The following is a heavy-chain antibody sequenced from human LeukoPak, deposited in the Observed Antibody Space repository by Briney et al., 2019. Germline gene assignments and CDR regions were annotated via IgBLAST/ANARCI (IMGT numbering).Heavy chain of an antibody. J-gene: IGHJ4*02. CDR3: ARVSXRGYDY. Sequence: GGSLRLSCAASGFMFDTYIMTWVRQAPGKGLEWISYINSINAVYYTDSVEGRFSISRDNAKNSLYLQMNSLRVEDTAIYYCARVSXRGYDYWGRGTLVTVSS. CDR2: INSINAV. CDR1: GFMFDTYI. V-gene: IGHV3-48*01. D-gene: IGHD5-18*01.